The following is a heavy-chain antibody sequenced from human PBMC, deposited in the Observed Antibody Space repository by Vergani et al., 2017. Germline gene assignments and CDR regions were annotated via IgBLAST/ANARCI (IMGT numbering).Heavy chain of an antibody. Sequence: EVQLVESGGGLIQPGGSLRLSCAASGFTVSSNYMSWVRQAPGKGLEWVSVIYSGGSTYYADSVKGRFTISRDNSKNSLYLQMNSLRAEDTAVYYCARDITMVRGVNLYWGQGTLVTVSS. J-gene: IGHJ4*02. D-gene: IGHD3-10*01. CDR2: IYSGGST. CDR1: GFTVSSNY. V-gene: IGHV3-53*01. CDR3: ARDITMVRGVNLY.